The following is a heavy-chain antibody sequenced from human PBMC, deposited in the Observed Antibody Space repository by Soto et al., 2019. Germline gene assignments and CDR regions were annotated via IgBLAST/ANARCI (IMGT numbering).Heavy chain of an antibody. J-gene: IGHJ4*02. V-gene: IGHV4-30-4*01. D-gene: IGHD4-17*01. CDR1: GGSISSGDYY. CDR2: IYYSGST. Sequence: SETLSLTCTVSGGSISSGDYYWSWIRQPPGKGLEWIGYIYYSGSTYYNPSLKSRVTISVDTSKNQFSLKLSSVTAADTAVYYCARGRDYGGNSMGYWGQGTLVTVSS. CDR3: ARGRDYGGNSMGY.